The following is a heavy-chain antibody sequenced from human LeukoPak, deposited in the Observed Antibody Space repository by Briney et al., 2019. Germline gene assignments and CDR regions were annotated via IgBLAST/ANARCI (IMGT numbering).Heavy chain of an antibody. J-gene: IGHJ5*02. CDR1: GYTFTGYY. CDR3: ARDVQRITMVRGSSGWFDP. D-gene: IGHD3-10*01. V-gene: IGHV1-2*02. Sequence: GASVKVSFKASGYTFTGYYMHWVRQAPGQGLEWMGWINPNSGGTNYAQKFQGRVTMTRDTSISTAYMELSRLRSDDTAVYYCARDVQRITMVRGSSGWFDPWGQGTLVTVSS. CDR2: INPNSGGT.